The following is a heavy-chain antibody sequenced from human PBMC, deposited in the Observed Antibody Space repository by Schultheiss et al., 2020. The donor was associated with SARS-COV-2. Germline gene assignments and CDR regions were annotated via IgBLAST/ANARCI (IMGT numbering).Heavy chain of an antibody. J-gene: IGHJ6*02. CDR1: GYTFTSYD. D-gene: IGHD2-2*01. Sequence: ASVKVSCKASGYTFTSYDINWVRQATGQGLEWMGWMNPNSGNTGYAQKFQGRVTMTRNTSIGTAYMELSSLRSEDTAVYYCARNDIVVVPAAPASNPHYYGMDVWGQGTTVTVSS. CDR3: ARNDIVVVPAAPASNPHYYGMDV. CDR2: MNPNSGNT. V-gene: IGHV1-8*01.